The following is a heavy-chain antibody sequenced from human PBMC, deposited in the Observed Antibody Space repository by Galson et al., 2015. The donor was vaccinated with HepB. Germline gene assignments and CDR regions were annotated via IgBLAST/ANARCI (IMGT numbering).Heavy chain of an antibody. D-gene: IGHD6-13*01. V-gene: IGHV3-73*01. Sequence: SLRLSCAGSGFTFSGSTIHWVRQTSGKGLEWVGRIETKDSNYATAYVASVKGRFTISRDDSKNTAYLQMHSLRTEDTAVYYCIRIGDLSGYSSTWGQGTLVTVSS. CDR2: IETKDSNYAT. CDR3: IRIGDLSGYSST. J-gene: IGHJ5*02. CDR1: GFTFSGST.